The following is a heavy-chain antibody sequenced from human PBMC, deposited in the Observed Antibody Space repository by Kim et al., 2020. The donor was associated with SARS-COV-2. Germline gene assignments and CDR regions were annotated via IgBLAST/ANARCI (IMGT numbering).Heavy chain of an antibody. D-gene: IGHD4-17*01. V-gene: IGHV3-30*02. Sequence: KGRFTISRDNSKHTLYLQMNSLRAEDTAVYYCAKDPPKLVNDYGDHYFDYWGQGTLVTVSS. J-gene: IGHJ4*02. CDR3: AKDPPKLVNDYGDHYFDY.